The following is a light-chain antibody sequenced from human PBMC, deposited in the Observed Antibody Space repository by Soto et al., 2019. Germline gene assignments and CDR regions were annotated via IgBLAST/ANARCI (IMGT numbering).Light chain of an antibody. V-gene: IGLV1-47*01. J-gene: IGLJ3*02. Sequence: QSVLTQPPSASGTPGQRVTISCSGSSSNIGSNYVYWYQQLPATAPKLLIYRNNQRPSGVPDRFSGSKSGTSASLAISGRRSEDEANYYCAAWDASLSGVVFGGGTKLTVL. CDR2: RNN. CDR1: SSNIGSNY. CDR3: AAWDASLSGVV.